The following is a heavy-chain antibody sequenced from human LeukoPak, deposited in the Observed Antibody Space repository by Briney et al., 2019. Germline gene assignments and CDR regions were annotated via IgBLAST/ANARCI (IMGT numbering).Heavy chain of an antibody. Sequence: GGSLRLSCAASGFTISTTYMSWVRQAPGKGLEGVSLIYSGVTTYYADSVKGGFTISRDNSKNTLYLQLHSLRAEDTAVYYCARVYLYYYMDVWGKGTTVTVSS. CDR3: ARVYLYYYMDV. CDR1: GFTISTTY. CDR2: IYSGVTT. V-gene: IGHV3-53*01. J-gene: IGHJ6*03.